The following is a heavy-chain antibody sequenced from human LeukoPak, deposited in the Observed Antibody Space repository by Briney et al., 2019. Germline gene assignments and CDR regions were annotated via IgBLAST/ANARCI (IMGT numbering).Heavy chain of an antibody. D-gene: IGHD1-14*01. CDR3: AKPARTDYADY. V-gene: IGHV3-20*04. J-gene: IGHJ4*02. CDR1: GFTFDDYG. CDR2: INWSGGST. Sequence: GSLRLPCAASGFTFDDYGMSWVRQAPGKGLEWVSGINWSGGSTGYADSVKGRFTISRDNAKNSLYLQMNSLRAEDTAVYYCAKPARTDYADYWGQGTLVTVSS.